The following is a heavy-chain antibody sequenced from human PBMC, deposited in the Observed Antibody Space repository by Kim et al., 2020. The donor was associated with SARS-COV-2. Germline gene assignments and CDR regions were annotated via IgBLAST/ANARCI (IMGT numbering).Heavy chain of an antibody. Sequence: GGSLRLSCAASGFTFTNYAMSWVRQAPGKGLEWVSSISAGGGSTNYADSVKGRLNISRDDSKNTLYLQMNSLRVEDTATYYCAKDNVGQQLVSDFDHWGQGTLVTVSS. CDR2: ISAGGGST. CDR3: AKDNVGQQLVSDFDH. D-gene: IGHD6-6*01. J-gene: IGHJ4*02. V-gene: IGHV3-23*01. CDR1: GFTFTNYA.